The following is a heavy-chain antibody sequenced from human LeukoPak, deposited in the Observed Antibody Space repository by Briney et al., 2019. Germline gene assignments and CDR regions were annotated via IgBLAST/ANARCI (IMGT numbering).Heavy chain of an antibody. J-gene: IGHJ6*03. D-gene: IGHD3-22*01. Sequence: PGGSLRLSCEVSGVTFNDYYMGWIHQAPGKGLEWVAYISSSGQIIYQADSVKGRFTISSDNAKKSVFLQMNSLRGEDSALYYCASVSGSNYYDRSGYMDVWGKGTTVIVSS. V-gene: IGHV3-11*01. CDR1: GVTFNDYY. CDR2: ISSSGQII. CDR3: ASVSGSNYYDRSGYMDV.